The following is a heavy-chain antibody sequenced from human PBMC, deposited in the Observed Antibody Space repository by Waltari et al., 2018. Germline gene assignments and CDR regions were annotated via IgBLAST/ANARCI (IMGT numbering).Heavy chain of an antibody. CDR2: INSDGSNT. CDR3: AGGPQSGASSAWYGWFDP. J-gene: IGHJ5*02. Sequence: EVQLLDSGGNLVQPGGSLKLSFPAFGFTFLSPWFPCARKAPGKGLVWGSRINSDGSNTRYADSVKGRFTISRDNAKNTLYLEMNSLRAEDTAVYFCAGGPQSGASSAWYGWFDPWGQGTLVTVSS. D-gene: IGHD6-13*01. CDR1: GFTFLSPW. V-gene: IGHV3-74*01.